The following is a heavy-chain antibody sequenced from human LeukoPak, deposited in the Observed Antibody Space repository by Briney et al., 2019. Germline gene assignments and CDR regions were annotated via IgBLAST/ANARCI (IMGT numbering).Heavy chain of an antibody. CDR2: IYPGDSDT. Sequence: GESLQISCKGSGYIFTSYWIGWGRQLPGKGREWMGIIYPGDSDTRYSPSFQGQVTISADKSISTAYLQWSSLKASDTAMYYCARHRYSSSWGVFDYWGQGTLVTVSS. J-gene: IGHJ4*02. D-gene: IGHD6-13*01. CDR1: GYIFTSYW. V-gene: IGHV5-51*01. CDR3: ARHRYSSSWGVFDY.